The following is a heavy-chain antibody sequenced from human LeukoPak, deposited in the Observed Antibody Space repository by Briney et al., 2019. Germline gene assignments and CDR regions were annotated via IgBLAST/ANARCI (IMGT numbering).Heavy chain of an antibody. CDR1: GYTFTSYG. V-gene: IGHV1-18*01. D-gene: IGHD2-2*01. CDR3: ATSLAGYCSSTSCTSEAFDI. Sequence: ASVKVSCKASGYTFTSYGISWVRQAPGQGLEWMGWISAYNGNTNYAQKLQGRVTMTTDTSTSTAYMELRSLRSDDTAVYYCATSLAGYCSSTSCTSEAFDIWGQGTMVTVSS. J-gene: IGHJ3*02. CDR2: ISAYNGNT.